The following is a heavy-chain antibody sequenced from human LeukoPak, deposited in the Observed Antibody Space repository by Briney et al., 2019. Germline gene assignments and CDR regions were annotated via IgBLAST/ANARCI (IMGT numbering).Heavy chain of an antibody. J-gene: IGHJ4*02. CDR2: INPNSGDT. Sequence: GASVKVSCKASGDTFSGYHRHWVRQAPGQGLEWMGWINPNSGDTNYARKFQGRVPMTRDTSTSTASMQLSRLRSAATAVSYCARVSNEIGSSWPIDYWGQGPLVTVSS. CDR3: ARVSNEIGSSWPIDY. CDR1: GDTFSGYH. V-gene: IGHV1-2*02. D-gene: IGHD6-13*01.